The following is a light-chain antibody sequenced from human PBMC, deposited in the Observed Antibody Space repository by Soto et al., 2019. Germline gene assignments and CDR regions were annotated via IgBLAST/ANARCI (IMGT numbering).Light chain of an antibody. Sequence: QSVLTQPASVSGSPGQSITISCTGTSSDVGGHNYVSWYQQHPGKAPKLIIYEVNNRPSGVSNRFSGSKSGNTASLTISGLQAEDEADYYCSSYATSSTLHVFGTGTKVTVL. CDR1: SSDVGGHNY. V-gene: IGLV2-14*01. CDR2: EVN. CDR3: SSYATSSTLHV. J-gene: IGLJ1*01.